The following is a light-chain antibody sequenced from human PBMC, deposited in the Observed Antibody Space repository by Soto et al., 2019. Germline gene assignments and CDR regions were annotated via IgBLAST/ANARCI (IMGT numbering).Light chain of an antibody. CDR2: DAS. CDR3: QQYNGYSRT. CDR1: QSISDS. Sequence: DIQMTQSPSTLSPYVGDRVTITCRASQSISDSLAWYQQKPGKAPYLLISDASSLERGVPSRFSGSGSGTEFTLTISSMQPDDFATYYCQQYNGYSRTFGQGTKVDIK. V-gene: IGKV1-5*01. J-gene: IGKJ1*01.